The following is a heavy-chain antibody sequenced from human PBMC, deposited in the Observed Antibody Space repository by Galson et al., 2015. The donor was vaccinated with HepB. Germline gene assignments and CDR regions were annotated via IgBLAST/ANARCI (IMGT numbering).Heavy chain of an antibody. CDR1: GFTFSSNA. V-gene: IGHV3-23*01. D-gene: IGHD3-16*02. J-gene: IGHJ4*02. CDR2: ISGSGGST. Sequence: SLRLSCAASGFTFSSNAMTWVRQAPGKGLEWVSTISGSGGSTYFADSVKGRFTISRDNSKNTLYLQMNSLRAEDTAVYYCATTAFWGSSRGYWGQGTLVTVSS. CDR3: ATTAFWGSSRGY.